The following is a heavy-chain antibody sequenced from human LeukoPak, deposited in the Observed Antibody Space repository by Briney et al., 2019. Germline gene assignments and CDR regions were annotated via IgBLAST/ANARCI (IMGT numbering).Heavy chain of an antibody. CDR1: GFTFSSYG. J-gene: IGHJ4*02. V-gene: IGHV3-23*01. CDR2: ISSRGGST. CDR3: ARGFLRLDY. D-gene: IGHD3-16*01. Sequence: GGSLRLSCAASGFTFSSYGMSWVRQAPGKGLEWVSGISSRGGSTYFADSVKGRFTISRDNAKNTLYLQMNSLRAEDTAVYYCARGFLRLDYWGQGTLVTVSS.